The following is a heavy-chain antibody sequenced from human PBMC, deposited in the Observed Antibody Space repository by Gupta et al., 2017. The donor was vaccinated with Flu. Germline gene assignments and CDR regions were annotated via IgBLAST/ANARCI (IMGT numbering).Heavy chain of an antibody. Sequence: EVQLVESGGGLVEPGGSLRLSCAVPGFTFSSYSIIWVRQAPGKGLEWVSSISSSSSYIYYADSVKGRFTISRNNAKNSLFLQMNSLRAEDTAVYYCARSWAAAGSGSNIDYWGQGTLVTVSS. CDR3: ARSWAAAGSGSNIDY. CDR1: GFTFSSYS. J-gene: IGHJ4*02. D-gene: IGHD6-13*01. V-gene: IGHV3-21*01. CDR2: ISSSSSYI.